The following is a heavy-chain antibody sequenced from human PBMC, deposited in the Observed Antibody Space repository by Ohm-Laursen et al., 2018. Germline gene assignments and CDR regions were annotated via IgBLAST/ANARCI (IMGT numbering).Heavy chain of an antibody. CDR1: GFTFSSYE. J-gene: IGHJ6*02. CDR3: ARDDGAYARRSGMDV. D-gene: IGHD2-8*01. Sequence: SLRLSCAASGFTFSSYEMNWVRQAPGKGLEWVSYISSSGSTIYYADSVKGRFTISRDNSKNTLYLQMNSLRAEDTAIYYCARDDGAYARRSGMDVWGQGTTVTVSS. V-gene: IGHV3-48*03. CDR2: ISSSGSTI.